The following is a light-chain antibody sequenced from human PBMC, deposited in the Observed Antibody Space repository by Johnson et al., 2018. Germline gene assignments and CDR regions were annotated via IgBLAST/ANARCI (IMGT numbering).Light chain of an antibody. CDR1: SSNIGNNY. Sequence: QSVLTQPPSVSAAPGQKVTISCSGSSSNIGNNYVSWYQQLPGTAPKLLIYENNKRPSGIPDRLSGSKSGTSATLGITGLQTGGEADYYCGTWDSSLSAGNVFGTGTKVTVL. V-gene: IGLV1-51*02. CDR3: GTWDSSLSAGNV. CDR2: ENN. J-gene: IGLJ1*01.